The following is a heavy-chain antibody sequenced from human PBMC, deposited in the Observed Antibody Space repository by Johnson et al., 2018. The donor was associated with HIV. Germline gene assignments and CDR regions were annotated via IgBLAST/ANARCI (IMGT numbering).Heavy chain of an antibody. CDR2: LRYDGSKK. CDR3: ARSGGYPNAFDM. D-gene: IGHD6-13*01. V-gene: IGHV3-33*01. CDR1: GFTFSSYG. J-gene: IGHJ3*02. Sequence: QVLLVESGGGVVQPGGSLRLSCAASGFTFSSYGMHWVRQAPGKGLEWVALLRYDGSKKYYADSVKGGFTISRDNSKNSLFLQMNSLRVEDTAVYYCARSGGYPNAFDMWGQGTLVTVPA.